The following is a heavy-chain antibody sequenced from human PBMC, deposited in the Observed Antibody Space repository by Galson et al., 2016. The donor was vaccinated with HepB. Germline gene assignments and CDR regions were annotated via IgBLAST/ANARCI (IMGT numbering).Heavy chain of an antibody. D-gene: IGHD3-9*01. CDR1: GYSFTSYW. CDR3: ARPRSYYDILTDTLGAAFAI. V-gene: IGHV5-51*01. CDR2: IYPADSDA. J-gene: IGHJ3*02. Sequence: QSGAEVKKPGESLKISCKGSGYSFTSYWIGWVRQMPGKGLEWMGIIYPADSDATYCTSSQGHVTFSADNSISTAYLQWSSLKASDTAMYYCARPRSYYDILTDTLGAAFAIWGQGTMVTVSS.